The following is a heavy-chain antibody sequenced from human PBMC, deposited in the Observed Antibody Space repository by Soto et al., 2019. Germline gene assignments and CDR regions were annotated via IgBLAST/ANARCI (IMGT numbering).Heavy chain of an antibody. CDR1: GGSISSGGYY. Sequence: SETLSLTCTVSGGSISSGGYYWSWIRQHPGKGLEWIGYIYYSGSTYYNPSLKSRVTISVDTSKNQFSLKLSSVTAADTAVYYCARESRYYYDSSGYPPWYFDLWGRGTL. V-gene: IGHV4-31*03. D-gene: IGHD3-22*01. CDR2: IYYSGST. CDR3: ARESRYYYDSSGYPPWYFDL. J-gene: IGHJ2*01.